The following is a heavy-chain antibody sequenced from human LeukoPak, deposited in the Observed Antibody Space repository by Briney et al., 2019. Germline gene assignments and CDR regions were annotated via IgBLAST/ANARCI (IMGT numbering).Heavy chain of an antibody. J-gene: IGHJ4*02. CDR1: GGSISSSNW. Sequence: SETLSLTCAVSGGSISSSNWWCWLRHPPRTGVELSYCYYHSGITYNPPSLKSHVTMSVDKYKHEFSLKLRSVTAADSVLFYCSRGRPILPGYSYYFDYWGQGTLVTVSS. D-gene: IGHD3-9*01. CDR3: SRGRPILPGYSYYFDY. V-gene: IGHV4-4*02. CDR2: YYHSGIT.